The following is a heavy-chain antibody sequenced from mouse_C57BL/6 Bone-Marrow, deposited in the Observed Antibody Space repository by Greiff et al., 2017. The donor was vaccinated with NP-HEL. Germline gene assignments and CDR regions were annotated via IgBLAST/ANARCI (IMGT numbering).Heavy chain of an antibody. J-gene: IGHJ4*01. CDR2: IDPANGNT. V-gene: IGHV14-3*01. CDR3: ARTYTAIDAMDY. CDR1: GFNFKNTY. Sequence: VQLQQSVAELVRPGASVKFSCTASGFNFKNTYMHWVKQRPEQGLEWIGRIDPANGNTKYAPKFQGKATLTADTSSNAAYLQLSSLTSEDTAIYYCARTYTAIDAMDYWGQGTSVTVSS.